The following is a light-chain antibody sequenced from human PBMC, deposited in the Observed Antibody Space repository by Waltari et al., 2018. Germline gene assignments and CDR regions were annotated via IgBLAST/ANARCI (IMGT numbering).Light chain of an antibody. CDR3: LSYTSSSTYV. CDR2: EFS. CDR1: SSDVGGYNY. J-gene: IGLJ1*01. V-gene: IGLV2-14*01. Sequence: QSALTQPASVSGSPGQSLTFSCPGTSSDVGGYNYVSWYQQHPGKVPKLMIYEFSNRPSGVSNRFSGSKSGNTASLTISGLQAEDEADYYCLSYTSSSTYVFGTGTKVTVL.